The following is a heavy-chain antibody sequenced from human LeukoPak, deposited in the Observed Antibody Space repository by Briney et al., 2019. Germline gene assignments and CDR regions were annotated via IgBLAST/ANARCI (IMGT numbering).Heavy chain of an antibody. V-gene: IGHV4-4*07. J-gene: IGHJ4*02. CDR1: GASISSYY. D-gene: IGHD2-2*01. CDR2: IYTSGST. Sequence: PSETLSLTCTVSGASISSYYWSWVRQPAGEGLEWIGRIYTSGSTNYKPSLKSRVTMSVDTSKNQFSLKLTSVTAADTAVYYCARYYCSSTSCYDDYFDYWGQGTLVTVSS. CDR3: ARYYCSSTSCYDDYFDY.